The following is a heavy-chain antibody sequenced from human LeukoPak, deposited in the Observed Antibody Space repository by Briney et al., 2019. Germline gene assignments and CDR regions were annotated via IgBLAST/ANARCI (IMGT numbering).Heavy chain of an antibody. CDR3: ASVPSLWGYYDSSGYYYRNYGMDV. CDR1: GYTFTSYD. Sequence: GASVKVSCKASGYTFTSYDINWVRQATGQGLEWMGWMNPNSGNTGYAQKFQGRVTMTRNTSISTAYMELSSLRSEDTAVYYCASVPSLWGYYDSSGYYYRNYGMDVWGQGTTVTVSS. D-gene: IGHD3-22*01. J-gene: IGHJ6*02. V-gene: IGHV1-8*01. CDR2: MNPNSGNT.